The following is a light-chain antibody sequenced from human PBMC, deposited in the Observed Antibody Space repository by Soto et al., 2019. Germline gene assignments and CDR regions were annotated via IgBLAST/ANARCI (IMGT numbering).Light chain of an antibody. J-gene: IGLJ1*01. CDR2: GDN. CDR1: TSNIGTNI. V-gene: IGLV1-44*01. Sequence: QSVLTQPPSASGTPGQRVTISCSGRTSNIGTNIVSWYQQLPGTAPKLLIFGDNQRPSGVPDRFSGSKSGNTASLTISGLQSEDEADYYCCSYAGRYTYVFGTGTKLTVL. CDR3: CSYAGRYTYV.